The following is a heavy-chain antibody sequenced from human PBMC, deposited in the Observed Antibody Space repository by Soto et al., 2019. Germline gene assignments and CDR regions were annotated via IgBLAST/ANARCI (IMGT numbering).Heavy chain of an antibody. Sequence: QITLKESGPTLVKPTQTLTLTCTFSGFSLSTSGMAVGWIRQPPGQALEWLALIYWDDDKRYSPPLKSRLASTKATSKNQVVLTVPQMDPLETATYSCARRPPDETAFDIWGQGTMVTVSS. CDR2: IYWDDDK. J-gene: IGHJ3*02. V-gene: IGHV2-5*02. CDR1: GFSLSTSGMA. CDR3: ARRPPDETAFDI.